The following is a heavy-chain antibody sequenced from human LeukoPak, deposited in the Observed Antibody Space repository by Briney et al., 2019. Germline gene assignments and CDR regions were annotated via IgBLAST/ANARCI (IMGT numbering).Heavy chain of an antibody. Sequence: GESLKISCKGSGYSFTSYWIGWVRQMPGKGLEWMGIIYPGDSDTRYSPSFQGQVTISADKSISTAYLQWSSLKASDTAMYYCARYATHPFLAYCGGDCYSDYWGQGTLVTVSS. D-gene: IGHD2-21*01. CDR3: ARYATHPFLAYCGGDCYSDY. J-gene: IGHJ4*02. V-gene: IGHV5-51*01. CDR2: IYPGDSDT. CDR1: GYSFTSYW.